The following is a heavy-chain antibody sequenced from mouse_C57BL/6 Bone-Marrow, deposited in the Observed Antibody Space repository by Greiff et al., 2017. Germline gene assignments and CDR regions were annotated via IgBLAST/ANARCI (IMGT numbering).Heavy chain of an antibody. CDR3: ARNACSNLAWFAY. Sequence: QVQLQQSGPGLVAPSQCLSITCTVSGFSLTSYAISWVRQPPGKGLEWLGVIWTGGGTNYNSALKSRLSISKDNSKSQVFIKMNSLQTDDTARYYCARNACSNLAWFAYWGQGTLVTVSA. J-gene: IGHJ3*01. CDR2: IWTGGGT. CDR1: GFSLTSYA. V-gene: IGHV2-9-1*01. D-gene: IGHD2-5*01.